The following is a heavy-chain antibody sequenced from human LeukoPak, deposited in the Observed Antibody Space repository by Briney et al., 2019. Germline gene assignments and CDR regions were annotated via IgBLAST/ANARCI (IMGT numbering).Heavy chain of an antibody. J-gene: IGHJ5*02. D-gene: IGHD2-2*01. CDR1: GGSLSSGGYY. CDR3: ARENVYCSSTSCYGTVPNWFDP. V-gene: IGHV4-31*03. CDR2: IYYSGST. Sequence: PSETLSLTCTVSGGSLSSGGYYWSWIRQHPGTGLEWIGYIYYSGSTYYNPSLKSRVTISVDTSKNQFSLKLSSVTAADTAVYYCARENVYCSSTSCYGTVPNWFDPWGQGTLVTVSS.